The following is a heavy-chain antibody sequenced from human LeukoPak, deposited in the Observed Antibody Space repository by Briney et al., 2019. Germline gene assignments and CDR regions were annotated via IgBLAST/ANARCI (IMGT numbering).Heavy chain of an antibody. J-gene: IGHJ4*02. Sequence: PSETLSLTCTVSGGSISSYYWSWIRQPPGKGLEWIGYIYYSGSTNYNPSLKSRATISVDTSKNQFSLKLSSVTAADTAVYYCARGPNGYDSPDYWGQGTLVTVSS. CDR3: ARGPNGYDSPDY. CDR2: IYYSGST. D-gene: IGHD5-12*01. CDR1: GGSISSYY. V-gene: IGHV4-59*01.